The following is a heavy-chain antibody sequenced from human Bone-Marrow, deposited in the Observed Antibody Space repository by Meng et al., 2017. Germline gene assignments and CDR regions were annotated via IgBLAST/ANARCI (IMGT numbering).Heavy chain of an antibody. CDR1: GSTFSSYG. CDR2: IWYGGSTK. CDR3: AREMGYCTNGVCSLPSDY. D-gene: IGHD2-8*01. Sequence: GASLKISCAASGSTFSSYGMHWVRQAPGKVLEWVAVIWYGGSTKYYADSVKGRFTISRDNSNNTLYLQMNSLRAEDTAVYYCAREMGYCTNGVCSLPSDYWGQGTLVTVSS. J-gene: IGHJ4*02. V-gene: IGHV3-33*01.